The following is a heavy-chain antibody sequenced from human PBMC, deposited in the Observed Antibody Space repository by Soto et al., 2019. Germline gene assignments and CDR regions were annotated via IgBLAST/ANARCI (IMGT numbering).Heavy chain of an antibody. CDR1: GYTFTRYG. D-gene: IGHD2-8*01. CDR2: ISGYNGDT. J-gene: IGHJ6*02. Sequence: VASVKVSCKASGYTFTRYGISWVRQAPGQGLEWMGWISGYNGDTNYAQKFQDRVSMTIDTSTGTAYMELRSQTSDDTAIYYCAKNGQPPYYYYGLDVWGQGTKVTVSS. CDR3: AKNGQPPYYYYGLDV. V-gene: IGHV1-18*01.